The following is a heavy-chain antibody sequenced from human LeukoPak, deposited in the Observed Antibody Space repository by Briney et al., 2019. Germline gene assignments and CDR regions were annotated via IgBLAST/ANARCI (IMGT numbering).Heavy chain of an antibody. V-gene: IGHV4-59*01. Sequence: SESLSLTCTVSGGSISSYYWSWIRQPPGKGLEWIGYIYYSGSTNYNPSLKSRVTISVDTSKNQFSLKLSSVTAADTAVYYCARAYYDSSGLTFDYWGQGTLVTVSS. J-gene: IGHJ4*02. D-gene: IGHD3-22*01. CDR3: ARAYYDSSGLTFDY. CDR2: IYYSGST. CDR1: GGSISSYY.